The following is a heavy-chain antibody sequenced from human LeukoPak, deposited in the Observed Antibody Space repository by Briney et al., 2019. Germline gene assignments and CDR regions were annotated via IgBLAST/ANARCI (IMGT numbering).Heavy chain of an antibody. Sequence: SETLSLTCAVYGGSFSGYYWSWIRQPPGKGLEWIGEINHSGSTNYNPSLKSRVTISVDTPKNQFSLKLSSVTAADTAVYYCARGARVASPFDPWGQGTLVTVSS. CDR2: INHSGST. J-gene: IGHJ5*02. CDR1: GGSFSGYY. D-gene: IGHD3-3*01. CDR3: ARGARVASPFDP. V-gene: IGHV4-34*01.